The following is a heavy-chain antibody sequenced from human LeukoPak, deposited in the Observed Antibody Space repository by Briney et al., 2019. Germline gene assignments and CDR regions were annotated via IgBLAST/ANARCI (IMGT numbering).Heavy chain of an antibody. CDR3: ARGMYYYDSSDIGGGYYFDY. CDR2: ISYHGSNK. CDR1: GFTFGSYA. Sequence: PGRSLRLSCAASGFTFGSYAMHWVRQAPGKGLEWVAVISYHGSNKYYADSVKGRFTISRDNSKMTVVLQMNSLRAEDTAVYYCARGMYYYDSSDIGGGYYFDYWGQGTLVTVSS. J-gene: IGHJ4*02. V-gene: IGHV3-30-3*01. D-gene: IGHD3-22*01.